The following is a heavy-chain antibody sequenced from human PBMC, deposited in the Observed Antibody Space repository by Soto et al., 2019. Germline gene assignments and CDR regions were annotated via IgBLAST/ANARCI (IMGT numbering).Heavy chain of an antibody. CDR2: ISYDGSNK. Sequence: GGSLRLSCAASGFTFSSYAMHWVRQAPGKGLEWVAVISYDGSNKYYADSVKGRFTISRDNSKNTLYLQMNTLRAEDTAVYYCAITYYYDSSQGEAEYFQHWGQGTLVTVSS. V-gene: IGHV3-30-3*01. J-gene: IGHJ1*01. D-gene: IGHD3-22*01. CDR3: AITYYYDSSQGEAEYFQH. CDR1: GFTFSSYA.